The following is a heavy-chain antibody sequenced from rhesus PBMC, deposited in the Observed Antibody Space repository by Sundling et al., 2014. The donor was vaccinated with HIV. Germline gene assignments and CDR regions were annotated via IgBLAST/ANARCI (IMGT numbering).Heavy chain of an antibody. Sequence: QVQLQESGPGLVKPSETLSLTCAVSGGSISGGYGWSWIRQPPGKGLEWIGSIYSTSGNSYYMPSLKSRVTISTDTSKNQFSLKLSPLTAADTAVFYCARASYDRGYSTVWYFDVWGPGTPITISS. CDR1: GGSISGGYG. V-gene: IGHV4-127*01. J-gene: IGHJ2*01. D-gene: IGHD3-28*01. CDR2: IYSTSGNS. CDR3: ARASYDRGYSTVWYFDV.